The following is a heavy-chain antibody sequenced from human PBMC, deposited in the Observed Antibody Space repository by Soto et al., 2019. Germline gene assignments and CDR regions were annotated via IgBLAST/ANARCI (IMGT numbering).Heavy chain of an antibody. J-gene: IGHJ2*01. CDR3: ARDPAEASGEYSGYDSSWYFDL. V-gene: IGHV3-21*01. Sequence: PGGSLRLSCAASGFTFSSYSMNWVRQAPGKGLEWVSSISSSSSYIYYADSVKGRFTISRDNAKNSLYLQMNSLRAEDTAVYYCARDPAEASGEYSGYDSSWYFDLWGRGTLVTVSS. CDR2: ISSSSSYI. D-gene: IGHD5-12*01. CDR1: GFTFSSYS.